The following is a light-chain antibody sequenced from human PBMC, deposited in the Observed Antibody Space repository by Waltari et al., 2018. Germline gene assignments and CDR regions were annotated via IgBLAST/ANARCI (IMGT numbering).Light chain of an antibody. Sequence: IVVTQSPAALSLSPGERATLSCRASQTISTYLAWYQQKPGQAPRLLIYDASNRAPAIPVRFSGSGYGTDFTLTINSLEPEDFAVYYCQQRFTWPPFTFGGGTKIEIK. J-gene: IGKJ4*01. CDR3: QQRFTWPPFT. CDR2: DAS. CDR1: QTISTY. V-gene: IGKV3-11*01.